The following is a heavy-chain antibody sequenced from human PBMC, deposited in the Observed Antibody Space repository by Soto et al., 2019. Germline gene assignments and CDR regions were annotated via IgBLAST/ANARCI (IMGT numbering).Heavy chain of an antibody. CDR2: ISISGGTI. V-gene: IGHV3-48*03. Sequence: VQLVESGGGVVQPGKSLKLSCTASGFNFSSFPMNWVRQAPGKGLEWLSYISISGGTIYYADSVKGRFSISRDNAKNSLYLQLSSLSAEDTAVYFCARERARVFDSWGQGTLVTVSS. CDR1: GFNFSSFP. J-gene: IGHJ4*02. CDR3: ARERARVFDS.